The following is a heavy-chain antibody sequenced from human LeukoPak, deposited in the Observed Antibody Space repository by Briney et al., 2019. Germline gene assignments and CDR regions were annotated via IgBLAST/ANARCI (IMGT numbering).Heavy chain of an antibody. CDR1: GYSLTSYW. D-gene: IGHD4-17*01. CDR2: IYPVNSDT. V-gene: IGHV5-51*01. J-gene: IGHJ4*02. Sequence: GESLKISCKGPGYSLTSYWIGWVRQMPGKGLEWMVIIYPVNSDTRYSPSFQGQVTISADKSISTAYQQYSSLKASGTAMYYWARRAPYGDYAQGDYWGQGTLFTVSS. CDR3: ARRAPYGDYAQGDY.